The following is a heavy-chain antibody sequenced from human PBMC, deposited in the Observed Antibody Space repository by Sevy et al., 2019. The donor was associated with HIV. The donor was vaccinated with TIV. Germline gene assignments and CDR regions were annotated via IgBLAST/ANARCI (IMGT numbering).Heavy chain of an antibody. V-gene: IGHV3-48*04. CDR2: ISSSGSTI. J-gene: IGHJ6*02. Sequence: GGSLRLSCAASGFTFSSYAMNWVRQAPGKGLEWVSYISSSGSTIYYADSVKGRFTISRDNAKNSLYLQMNSLRAEDTAVYYCARDSYEYCSGGSCYGYYGMDVWGQGTTVTVSS. CDR3: ARDSYEYCSGGSCYGYYGMDV. D-gene: IGHD2-15*01. CDR1: GFTFSSYA.